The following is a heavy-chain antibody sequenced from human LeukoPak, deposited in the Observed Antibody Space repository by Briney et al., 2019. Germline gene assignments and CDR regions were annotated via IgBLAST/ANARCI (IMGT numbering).Heavy chain of an antibody. CDR2: ITDGGSS. Sequence: TSETLSLTCGVYGDSLSGFYWSWIRQTPGKELEWIGEITDGGSSNLNPSLRGRVTISGDTSKNQLFLNLTSVTAADTSVYYCARQRDRTYFWRSAAFDYWGQGTLVTVSS. CDR1: GDSLSGFY. D-gene: IGHD3-3*01. V-gene: IGHV4-34*01. CDR3: ARQRDRTYFWRSAAFDY. J-gene: IGHJ4*02.